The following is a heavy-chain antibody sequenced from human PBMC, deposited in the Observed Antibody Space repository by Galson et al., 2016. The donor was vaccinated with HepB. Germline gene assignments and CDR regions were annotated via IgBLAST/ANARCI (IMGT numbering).Heavy chain of an antibody. Sequence: SETLSLTCAVYGGSLSGYYWTWLRQPPGRGLEWLGDINHSGSANYNPSLKSRVTISVDSSKKQFSLKVINVTAADTAVYYCARGPLRYFDWMRQGGMDFWGQGTTVIV. CDR2: INHSGSA. V-gene: IGHV4-34*01. CDR1: GGSLSGYY. D-gene: IGHD3-9*01. CDR3: ARGPLRYFDWMRQGGMDF. J-gene: IGHJ6*02.